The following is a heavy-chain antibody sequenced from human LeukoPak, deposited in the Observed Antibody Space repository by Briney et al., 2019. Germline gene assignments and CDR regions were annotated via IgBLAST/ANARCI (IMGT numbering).Heavy chain of an antibody. CDR1: GFTFSDYY. Sequence: GGSLRLSCAASGFTFSDYYMSWIRQAPGKGLEWVSYISNSGNTIYYADSVKGRFTISRDNAKNSLYLQLSSLRAEDTAVYYCAKAWSGPDLDYWGQGTLVTVSS. D-gene: IGHD3-3*01. CDR3: AKAWSGPDLDY. V-gene: IGHV3-11*04. J-gene: IGHJ4*02. CDR2: ISNSGNTI.